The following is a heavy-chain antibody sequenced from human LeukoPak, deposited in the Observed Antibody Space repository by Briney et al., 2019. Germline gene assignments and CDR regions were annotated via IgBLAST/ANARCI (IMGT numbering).Heavy chain of an antibody. CDR1: GFTFSSYA. D-gene: IGHD1-26*01. CDR3: ARGRVVGATESGAFDI. Sequence: GGSLRLSCAASGFTFSSYAMSWVRQAPGKGLEWVSAISGSGGSTYYADSVKGRFTISRDNSKNSLYLQMNSLRAEDTAVYYCARGRVVGATESGAFDIWGQGTMVTVSS. J-gene: IGHJ3*02. CDR2: ISGSGGST. V-gene: IGHV3-23*01.